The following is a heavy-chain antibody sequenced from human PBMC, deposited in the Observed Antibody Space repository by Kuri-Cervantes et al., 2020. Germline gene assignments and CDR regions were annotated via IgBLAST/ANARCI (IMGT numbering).Heavy chain of an antibody. V-gene: IGHV3-23*01. CDR1: GFTFSSYA. J-gene: IGHJ6*02. CDR3: AKDKTRDYYYGMDV. CDR2: ISGSGGST. Sequence: GESLKISCAASGFTFSSYAMSWVRQAPGKGLEWVSAISGSGGSTYYADSVKGRFTISRDNSKNTLYLQMNSLRAEDTAVYYCAKDKTRDYYYGMDVWGQGTTVTVSS.